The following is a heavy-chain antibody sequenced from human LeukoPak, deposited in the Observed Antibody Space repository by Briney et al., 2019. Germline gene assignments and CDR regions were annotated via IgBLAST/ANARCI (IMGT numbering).Heavy chain of an antibody. J-gene: IGHJ3*02. D-gene: IGHD6-19*01. CDR3: AREGGPYSSGWYRGGPYDAFDI. V-gene: IGHV1-18*01. Sequence: ASVKVSCKASGGTFSSYAISWVRQAPGQGLEWMGWISAYNGNTNYAQKLQGRVTMTTDTSTSTAYMELRSLRSDDTAVYYCAREGGPYSSGWYRGGPYDAFDIWGQGTMVTVSS. CDR2: ISAYNGNT. CDR1: GGTFSSYA.